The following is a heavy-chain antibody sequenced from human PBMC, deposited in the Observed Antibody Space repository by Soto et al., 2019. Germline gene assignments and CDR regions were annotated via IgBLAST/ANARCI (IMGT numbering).Heavy chain of an antibody. V-gene: IGHV1-2*02. Sequence: GASVKVSCKASGYSFTKYHMHWVRQAPGQGLEWMGWINPGSGVTNQAQKFQGRVTMTRDTSITTTYMELNSLTSDDTAVYYCAKARALTWFDLWGQGTLVTVSS. CDR1: GYSFTKYH. CDR2: INPGSGVT. CDR3: AKARALTWFDL. J-gene: IGHJ5*02.